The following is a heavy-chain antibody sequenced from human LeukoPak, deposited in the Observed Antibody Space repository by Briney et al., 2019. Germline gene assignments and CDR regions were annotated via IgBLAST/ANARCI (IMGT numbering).Heavy chain of an antibody. CDR1: GYSISSGYY. J-gene: IGHJ4*02. Sequence: SETLSLTCTVSGYSISSGYYWGWIRQPPGKGLEWIGSIYHSGSTYYNPSLKSRVTISVDTSKNQFSLKLSSVTAADTAVYYCARDSYTDSSRRGPIDYWGQGTLVTVSS. D-gene: IGHD6-6*01. CDR3: ARDSYTDSSRRGPIDY. CDR2: IYHSGST. V-gene: IGHV4-38-2*02.